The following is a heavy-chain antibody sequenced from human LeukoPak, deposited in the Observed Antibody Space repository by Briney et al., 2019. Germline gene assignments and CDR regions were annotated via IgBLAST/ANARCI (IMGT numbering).Heavy chain of an antibody. Sequence: GASVKVSCKASGYTFTSYGISWVRQAPGQGLEWMGWISAYNGNTNYAQKLQGRVTMTTDTSTSTAYMELRSLRSDDTAVYYCARSGVRFLEWSTVGGFDYWGQGTLVTVSS. J-gene: IGHJ4*02. V-gene: IGHV1-18*01. CDR2: ISAYNGNT. CDR1: GYTFTSYG. CDR3: ARSGVRFLEWSTVGGFDY. D-gene: IGHD3-3*01.